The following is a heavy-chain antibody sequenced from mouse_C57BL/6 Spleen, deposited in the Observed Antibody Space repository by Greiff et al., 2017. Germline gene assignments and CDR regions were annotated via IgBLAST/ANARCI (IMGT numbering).Heavy chain of an antibody. Sequence: QVQLKQPGAELVKPGASVKVSCKASGYTFTSYWMHWVKPRPGQGLEWIGRIPPSDSDTNYNQKFKGKATLTVDKASSTAYMQLSSLTSEDSAVYYCAIETTVVALYAMDYWGQGTSVTVSS. V-gene: IGHV1-74*01. CDR2: IPPSDSDT. CDR1: GYTFTSYW. CDR3: AIETTVVALYAMDY. D-gene: IGHD1-1*01. J-gene: IGHJ4*01.